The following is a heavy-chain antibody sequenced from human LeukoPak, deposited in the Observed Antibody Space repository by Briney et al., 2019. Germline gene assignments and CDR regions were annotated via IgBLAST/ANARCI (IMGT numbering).Heavy chain of an antibody. D-gene: IGHD2-2*01. CDR3: AREDRYCSSTSCPADY. CDR1: GYTFTSYD. V-gene: IGHV1-8*01. J-gene: IGHJ4*02. CDR2: MNPNSGNT. Sequence: ASVKVSCKASGYTFTSYDINWVRQANGQGLEWMGWMNPNSGNTGYAQKFQGRVTMTRNTSISTAYMELSSLRSEDTAVYYCAREDRYCSSTSCPADYWGQGTLVTVSS.